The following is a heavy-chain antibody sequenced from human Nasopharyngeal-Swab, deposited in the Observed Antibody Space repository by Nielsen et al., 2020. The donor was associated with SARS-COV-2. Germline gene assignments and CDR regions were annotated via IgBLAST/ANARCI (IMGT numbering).Heavy chain of an antibody. CDR2: ISGSGGST. J-gene: IGHJ6*02. D-gene: IGHD3-3*01. CDR1: GGSISSSN. Sequence: ETLSLTCAVSGGSISSSNWWSWVRQAPGKGLEWVSAISGSGGSTYYADSVKGRFTISRDNSKNTLYLQMNSLRAEDTAVYYCAKDQKRITIFGVVTIQGDYYYGMDVWGQGTTATVSS. CDR3: AKDQKRITIFGVVTIQGDYYYGMDV. V-gene: IGHV3-23*01.